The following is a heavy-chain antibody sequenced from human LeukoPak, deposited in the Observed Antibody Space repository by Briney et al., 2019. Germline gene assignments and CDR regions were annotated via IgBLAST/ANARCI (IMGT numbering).Heavy chain of an antibody. V-gene: IGHV3-43*02. D-gene: IGHD5-24*01. CDR1: GFTFDDYA. J-gene: IGHJ4*02. CDR2: ISGDGGST. Sequence: GGSLRLSCAASGFTFDDYAMHWVRQAPGKGLELVSLISGDGGSTYYADSVRGRFTISRDNSKNSLYLQMNSLRTEDTALYYCAKDNHRVATIVYPDYWGQGTLVTVSS. CDR3: AKDNHRVATIVYPDY.